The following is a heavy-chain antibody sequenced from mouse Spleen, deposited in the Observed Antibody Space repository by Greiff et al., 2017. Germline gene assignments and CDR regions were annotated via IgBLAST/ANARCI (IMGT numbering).Heavy chain of an antibody. Sequence: QVHVKQSGAELARPGASVKMSCKASGYTFTSYTMHWVKQRPGQGLEWIGYINPSSGYTKYNQKFKDKATLTADKSSSTAYMQLSSLTSEDSAVYYCATYGNYGYWGQGTTLTVSS. CDR1: GYTFTSYT. J-gene: IGHJ2*01. CDR2: INPSSGYT. D-gene: IGHD2-1*01. CDR3: ATYGNYGY. V-gene: IGHV1-4*01.